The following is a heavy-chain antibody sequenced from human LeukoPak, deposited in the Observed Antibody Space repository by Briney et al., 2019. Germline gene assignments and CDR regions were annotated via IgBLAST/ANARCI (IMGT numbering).Heavy chain of an antibody. CDR2: FDPEDGQA. V-gene: IGHV1-24*01. D-gene: IGHD3-22*01. J-gene: IGHJ4*02. CDR3: ATVSSYTYDNGGFYFDF. CDR1: GSTFAELS. Sequence: ASVKVSCKVSGSTFAELSMHWVRQAPGKRLEWMGGFDPEDGQATYAQKFRGRVTVTEDTSTDTAYMDLSSLRSEDTAVYYCATVSSYTYDNGGFYFDFWGQGTLVTVSS.